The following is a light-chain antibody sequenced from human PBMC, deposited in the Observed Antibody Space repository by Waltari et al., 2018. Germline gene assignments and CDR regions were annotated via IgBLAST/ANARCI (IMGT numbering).Light chain of an antibody. Sequence: QSALTQPASVSGSPGQSITISCTGTRSDVGGFDYFSRYQQHPNKAPKLLIYDVNNRPSGVSNRFSGSKSGNTASLTISGLQAEDEADYYCSSYTSRNTLLFGGGTKLTAL. J-gene: IGLJ2*01. V-gene: IGLV2-14*03. CDR3: SSYTSRNTLL. CDR1: RSDVGGFDY. CDR2: DVN.